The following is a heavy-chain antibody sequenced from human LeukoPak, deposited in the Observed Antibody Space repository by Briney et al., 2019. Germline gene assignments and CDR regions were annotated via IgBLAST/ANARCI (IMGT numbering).Heavy chain of an antibody. J-gene: IGHJ5*02. D-gene: IGHD3-3*01. V-gene: IGHV1-8*01. CDR2: MNPNSGNT. Sequence: ASVKVSCKASGYTFTSYDINWVRQATGQGLEWMGWMNPNSGNTGYAQKFQGRVTMTRNTSISTAYMELSSLRSEDTAVYYCARGLAGSQITIFGVVTNNWFDPWGQGTLVTVSS. CDR3: ARGLAGSQITIFGVVTNNWFDP. CDR1: GYTFTSYD.